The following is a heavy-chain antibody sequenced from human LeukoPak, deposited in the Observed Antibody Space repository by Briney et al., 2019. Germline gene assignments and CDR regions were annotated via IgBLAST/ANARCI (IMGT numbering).Heavy chain of an antibody. D-gene: IGHD6-13*01. Sequence: GGSLRLSCAASGFTLSCCGMHWVRQAPGKGLEWVAFIRNNGGNNFYADSVKGRFTISRDNSKNSLYLQMNSLRAEDTAVYYCARVAEAAAFDSWGQGTLVTVSS. CDR3: ARVAEAAAFDS. J-gene: IGHJ4*02. CDR1: GFTLSCCG. CDR2: IRNNGGNN. V-gene: IGHV3-30*02.